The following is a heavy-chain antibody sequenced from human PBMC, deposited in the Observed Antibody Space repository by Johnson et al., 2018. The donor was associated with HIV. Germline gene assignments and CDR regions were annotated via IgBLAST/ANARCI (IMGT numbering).Heavy chain of an antibody. Sequence: QVQLVESGGGVVQPGRSLRLSCAVSGISFSSYAMHWVRQAPGKGLKWVAVTWYDGSNKQYADSVKGRFTISRDNSRNTLYLQMNSLRAEDTALYYCARVAEGSELLWFRETYVLGAFDIWGQGTMVTVSS. V-gene: IGHV3-33*01. J-gene: IGHJ3*02. D-gene: IGHD3-10*01. CDR3: ARVAEGSELLWFRETYVLGAFDI. CDR1: GISFSSYA. CDR2: TWYDGSNK.